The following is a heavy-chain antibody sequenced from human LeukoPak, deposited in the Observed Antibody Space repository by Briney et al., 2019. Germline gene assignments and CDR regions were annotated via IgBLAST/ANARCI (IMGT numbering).Heavy chain of an antibody. Sequence: SKTLSLTCTVSGGSISSYYWSWIRQPPGKGLEWIGYIYYSGSTNYNPSLKSRVTISVDTSKDQFSLKLSSVTAADTAVYSCVRHVARAFDIWGQGTKVTVSS. V-gene: IGHV4-59*08. CDR3: VRHVARAFDI. CDR2: IYYSGST. J-gene: IGHJ3*02. CDR1: GGSISSYY.